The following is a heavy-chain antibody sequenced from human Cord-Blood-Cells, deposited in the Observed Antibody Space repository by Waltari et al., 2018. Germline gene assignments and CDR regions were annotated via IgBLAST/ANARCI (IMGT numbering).Heavy chain of an antibody. J-gene: IGHJ4*02. CDR2: INPNSGGT. CDR1: GYTFTGYY. Sequence: QVQLVQSGAEVKQPGASVKVSCKASGYTFTGYYMHWVRQAPGQGLEWMGWINPNSGGTNYAQKFQGWVTMTRDTSISTAYMELSRLRSDDTAVYYCARARADGDYYYVDYWGQGTLVTVSS. CDR3: ARARADGDYYYVDY. V-gene: IGHV1-2*04. D-gene: IGHD4-17*01.